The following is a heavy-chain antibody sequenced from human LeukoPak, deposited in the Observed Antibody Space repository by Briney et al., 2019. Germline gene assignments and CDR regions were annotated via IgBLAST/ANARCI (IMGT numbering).Heavy chain of an antibody. V-gene: IGHV3-21*01. CDR2: ISSSSTYI. Sequence: GGSLRLSCAASGFTFSSYSMNWVRQAPGKGLEWVSSISSSSTYIYYADSVKGRLTISRDNAKNSMYLQMDSLRVEDTAVYYCARGPYSRAGNGGYYFDYWGQGTLVTVSS. D-gene: IGHD6-13*01. CDR1: GFTFSSYS. J-gene: IGHJ4*02. CDR3: ARGPYSRAGNGGYYFDY.